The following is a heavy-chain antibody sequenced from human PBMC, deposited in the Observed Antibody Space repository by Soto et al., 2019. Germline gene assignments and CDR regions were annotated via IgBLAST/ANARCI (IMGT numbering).Heavy chain of an antibody. CDR2: ISRASDYI. V-gene: IGHV3-21*01. CDR3: VPSRITLIRVRIINHPNHWFDP. J-gene: IGHJ5*02. Sequence: VQLVESGGGLVKPGGSLRLSCTASGFTFTNYGMTWIRQAPGKGLEWVSSISRASDYIYYADSVNARFTISRDNAKNSLYLQTNSLRAEDTAVYFCVPSRITLIRVRIINHPNHWFDPWGQGTLVTVSS. D-gene: IGHD3-10*01. CDR1: GFTFTNYG.